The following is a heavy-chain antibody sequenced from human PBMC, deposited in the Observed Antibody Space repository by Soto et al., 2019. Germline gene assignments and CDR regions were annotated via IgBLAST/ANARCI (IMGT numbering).Heavy chain of an antibody. J-gene: IGHJ6*02. Sequence: LSLTCAVYGGSFSGYYWSWIRQPPGKGLEWIGEINHSGSTNYNPSLKSRVTISVDTSKNQFSLKLSSVTAADTAVYYCARGGYSYGYYYYYGMDVWGQGTTVTVSS. CDR3: ARGGYSYGYYYYYGMDV. V-gene: IGHV4-34*01. CDR2: INHSGST. CDR1: GGSFSGYY. D-gene: IGHD5-18*01.